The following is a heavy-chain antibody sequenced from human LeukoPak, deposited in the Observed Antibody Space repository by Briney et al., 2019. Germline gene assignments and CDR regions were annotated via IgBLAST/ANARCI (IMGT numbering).Heavy chain of an antibody. V-gene: IGHV4-59*01. CDR1: GGSISSYY. J-gene: IGHJ4*02. D-gene: IGHD1-26*01. Sequence: PSETLSLTCTVSGGSISSYYWSWIRQPPGKGLEWIGYIYYSGSTSYNPSLKSRVTISVDTSKNQLSLKLSSVTAADTAVYYCARGYSGSYGRFDYWGQATLVTVSS. CDR3: ARGYSGSYGRFDY. CDR2: IYYSGST.